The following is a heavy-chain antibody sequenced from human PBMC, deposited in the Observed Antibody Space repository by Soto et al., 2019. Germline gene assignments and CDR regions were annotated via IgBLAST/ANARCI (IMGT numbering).Heavy chain of an antibody. D-gene: IGHD6-19*01. CDR3: ASTIAVAGTDY. J-gene: IGHJ4*02. CDR2: IIPIFGTA. CDR1: GGTFSSYA. Sequence: SVKVSCKASGGTFSSYAISWVRQVPGQGLEWMGGIIPIFGTANYAQKFQGRVTITADESTSTAYMELSSLRSEDTAVYYCASTIAVAGTDYWGQGTLVTVSS. V-gene: IGHV1-69*13.